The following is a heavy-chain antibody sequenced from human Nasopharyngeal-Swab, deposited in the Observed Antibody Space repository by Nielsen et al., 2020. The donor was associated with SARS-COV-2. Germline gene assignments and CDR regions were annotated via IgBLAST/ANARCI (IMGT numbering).Heavy chain of an antibody. J-gene: IGHJ6*02. CDR3: AREMGTENFVDVYYYCGLDV. D-gene: IGHD5-24*01. CDR2: ISGSGANT. CDR1: GITFSNAW. Sequence: GGSLRLSCAASGITFSNAWMSWVRQAQGKGLERVSVISGSGANTYYADSVKGRFTISRDNSKNTLYMQMNSLRAEDTAVYYCAREMGTENFVDVYYYCGLDVWGQGTTVTVSS. V-gene: IGHV3-23*01.